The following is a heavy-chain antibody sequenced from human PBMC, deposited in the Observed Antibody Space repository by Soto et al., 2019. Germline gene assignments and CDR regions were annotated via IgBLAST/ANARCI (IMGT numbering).Heavy chain of an antibody. CDR2: IYWDDDK. CDR1: GFSLSTSGVG. V-gene: IGHV2-5*02. CDR3: AHSLIPNWGSRGAFDY. J-gene: IGHJ4*02. Sequence: QITLKESGPTLVKPTQTLTLTCTFSGFSLSTSGVGVGWIRRPPGKALEWLALIYWDDDKRYSPSLKSRLTITKDTSKNQVVLTMTNMDPVDTATYYCAHSLIPNWGSRGAFDYWGQGTLVTVSS. D-gene: IGHD7-27*01.